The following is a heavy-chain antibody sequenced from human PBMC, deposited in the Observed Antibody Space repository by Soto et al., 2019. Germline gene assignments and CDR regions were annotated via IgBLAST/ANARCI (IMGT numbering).Heavy chain of an antibody. CDR3: ARGLVVVAATRLYGGWFDP. CDR1: GGSFSGYY. J-gene: IGHJ5*02. Sequence: SETLSLTCAVYGGSFSGYYWSWIRQPPGKGLEWIGEINHSGSTNYNPSLKSRVTISVDTSKNQFSLKLSSVTAADTAVYYCARGLVVVAATRLYGGWFDPWGQGTLVTVSS. D-gene: IGHD2-15*01. V-gene: IGHV4-34*01. CDR2: INHSGST.